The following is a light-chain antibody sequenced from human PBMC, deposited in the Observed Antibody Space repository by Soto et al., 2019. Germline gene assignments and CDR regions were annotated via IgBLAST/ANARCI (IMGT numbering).Light chain of an antibody. Sequence: DIVMTQSPDSLAVSLGERATINCKSSQSVLYSSNNKNSVAWYQQKPGQSPKVLIYWASTRQTGVPERFSGSGSGTDFTLTISSLQADDVAIYYCQQYFSTPITFGQGTRLEIK. CDR3: QQYFSTPIT. CDR2: WAS. J-gene: IGKJ5*01. CDR1: QSVLYSSNNKNS. V-gene: IGKV4-1*01.